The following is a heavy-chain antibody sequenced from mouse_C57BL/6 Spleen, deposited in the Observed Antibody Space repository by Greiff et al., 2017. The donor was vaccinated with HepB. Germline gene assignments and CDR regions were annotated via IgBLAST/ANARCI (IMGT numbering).Heavy chain of an antibody. V-gene: IGHV5-15*01. D-gene: IGHD1-1*01. CDR1: GFTFSDYG. CDR2: ISNLAYSI. CDR3: ARHYYGSRGAMDY. J-gene: IGHJ4*01. Sequence: EVQLVESGGGLVQPGGSLKLSCAASGFTFSDYGMAWVRQAPRKGPEWVAFISNLAYSIYYADTVTGRFTISRENAKNTLYLEMSSLRSEDTAMYYCARHYYGSRGAMDYWGQGTSVTVSS.